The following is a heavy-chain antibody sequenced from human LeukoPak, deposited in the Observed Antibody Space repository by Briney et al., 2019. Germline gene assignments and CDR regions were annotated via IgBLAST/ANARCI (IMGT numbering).Heavy chain of an antibody. D-gene: IGHD1-20*01. CDR2: INPSGGST. CDR3: ALTDGPRGAFDI. V-gene: IGHV1-46*01. J-gene: IGHJ3*02. Sequence: ASVKVSCKASGYTFTSYYMHWVRQAPGQGLEWMGIINPSGGSTSYAQKFQGRVTMTRDTSTSTVYMELSSLRSEDTAVYYCALTDGPRGAFDIWGQGTMVTVSS. CDR1: GYTFTSYY.